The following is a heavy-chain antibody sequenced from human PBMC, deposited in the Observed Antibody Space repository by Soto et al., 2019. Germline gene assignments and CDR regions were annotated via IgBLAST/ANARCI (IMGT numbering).Heavy chain of an antibody. D-gene: IGHD5-18*01. CDR1: GCTFSSYA. V-gene: IGHV1-69*13. Sequence: VQVSFTASGCTFSSYAISWVRQAPGQGLEWMGGIIPIFGTANYAQKFQGRVTITADESTSTAYMELSSLRSEDTAVYYCASVRGYSYGTTDYWGQGTLVTVSS. CDR2: IIPIFGTA. J-gene: IGHJ4*02. CDR3: ASVRGYSYGTTDY.